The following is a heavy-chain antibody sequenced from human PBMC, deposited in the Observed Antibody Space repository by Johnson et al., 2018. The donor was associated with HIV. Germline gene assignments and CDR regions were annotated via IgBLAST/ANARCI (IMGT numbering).Heavy chain of an antibody. J-gene: IGHJ3*02. Sequence: VQLVESGGGLVQPGRSLRLSCAASGFTFDDYAMHWVRQAPGKGLEWVSGISWNSGSICYADSVKGRFPISRDNAKNSLYLQMNSLRAEDTALYYCAKDRGEYSSLHDAFDIWGQGTMVTVSS. V-gene: IGHV3-9*01. CDR3: AKDRGEYSSLHDAFDI. CDR2: ISWNSGSI. D-gene: IGHD6-6*01. CDR1: GFTFDDYA.